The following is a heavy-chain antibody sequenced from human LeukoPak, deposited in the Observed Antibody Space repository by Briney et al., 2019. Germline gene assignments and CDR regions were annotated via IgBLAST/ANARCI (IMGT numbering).Heavy chain of an antibody. V-gene: IGHV3-30-3*01. Sequence: GGSLRLSCAASGFTFSGYAMHWVRQAPGKGLEWVAVISCDGSNKYYADSVKGRFTISRDNSKNTLYLQMNSLRAEDTAVYYCARDRGIAVAGNYYFDYWGQGTLVTVSS. CDR3: ARDRGIAVAGNYYFDY. J-gene: IGHJ4*02. CDR1: GFTFSGYA. D-gene: IGHD6-19*01. CDR2: ISCDGSNK.